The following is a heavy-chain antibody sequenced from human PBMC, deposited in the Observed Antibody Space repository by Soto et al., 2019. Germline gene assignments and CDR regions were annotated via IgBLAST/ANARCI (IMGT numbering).Heavy chain of an antibody. V-gene: IGHV4-31*03. CDR1: GFSISSGVYY. D-gene: IGHD6-13*01. Sequence: SETLCLTCTVSGFSISSGVYYLSWIRQHPGKGLEWIGYIYYSGSTYYNPSLKSRVTISVDTSKNQFSLKLSSVTAADTAVYYCARDWRIAAAGTDYYYYGMDVWGQGTTVTVSS. CDR2: IYYSGST. CDR3: ARDWRIAAAGTDYYYYGMDV. J-gene: IGHJ6*02.